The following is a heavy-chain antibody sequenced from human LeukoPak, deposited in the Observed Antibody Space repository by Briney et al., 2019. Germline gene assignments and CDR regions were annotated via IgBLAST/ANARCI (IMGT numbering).Heavy chain of an antibody. CDR2: IYYSGST. CDR3: ARLPTYVSVSYRRFYADY. D-gene: IGHD3-10*01. J-gene: IGHJ4*02. Sequence: PSETLSLTCTVSGGSISSYYWSWIRQPPGKGLEWIGYIYYSGSTNYNPSLKSRVTISVDTSKNQFSLKLSSVTAADTAVYYCARLPTYVSVSYRRFYADYWGQGTLVIV. V-gene: IGHV4-59*01. CDR1: GGSISSYY.